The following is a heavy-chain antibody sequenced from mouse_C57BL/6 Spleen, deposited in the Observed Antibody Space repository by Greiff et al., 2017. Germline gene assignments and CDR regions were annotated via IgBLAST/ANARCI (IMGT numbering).Heavy chain of an antibody. CDR1: GYAFSSSW. D-gene: IGHD2-3*01. CDR2: INPGDGDT. CDR3: AREEDGYYSY. J-gene: IGHJ2*01. Sequence: QVQLQQSGPELVKPGASVKISCKASGYAFSSSWMNWVKQRPGKGLEWIGRINPGDGDTNYNGKFKGKATLTADKSSSTAYMHLSSLTSEDSAVYFCAREEDGYYSYWGQGTTLTVSS. V-gene: IGHV1-82*01.